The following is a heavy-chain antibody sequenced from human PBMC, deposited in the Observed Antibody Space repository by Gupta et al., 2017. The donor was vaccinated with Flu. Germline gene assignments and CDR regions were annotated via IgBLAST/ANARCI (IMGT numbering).Heavy chain of an antibody. Sequence: DDYAMRWDRQGPGKGLEWVSGISWNAGSIHYADSVRGRCTISRDNAKNALLLEMNSLRVEDTDLYYCVKDDGVLPTIGWGQGILVAVSS. CDR1: DDYA. CDR2: ISWNAGSI. CDR3: VKDDGVLPTIG. V-gene: IGHV3-9*01. J-gene: IGHJ4*02. D-gene: IGHD3-3*01.